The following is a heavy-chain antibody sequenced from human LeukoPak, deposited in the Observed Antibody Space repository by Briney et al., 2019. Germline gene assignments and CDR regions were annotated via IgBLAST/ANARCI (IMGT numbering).Heavy chain of an antibody. CDR1: GGTFSSYF. CDR2: IIPLFGTA. V-gene: IGHV1-69*06. Sequence: SVKVSCKASGGTFSSYFITWVRQAPGQGLEWMGGIIPLFGTANYAQKFQGRVTITADKSTSTAFMELSSLISEDTAVYYCVIRYYYDSNIDYWGQGTLVTVSS. J-gene: IGHJ4*02. CDR3: VIRYYYDSNIDY. D-gene: IGHD3-22*01.